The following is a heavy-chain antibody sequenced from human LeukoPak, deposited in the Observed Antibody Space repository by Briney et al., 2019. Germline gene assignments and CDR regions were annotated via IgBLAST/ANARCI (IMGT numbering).Heavy chain of an antibody. CDR1: GYTFTGYY. CDR2: INPNSGST. CDR3: AGTRPNYYYYYMDV. D-gene: IGHD2-2*01. J-gene: IGHJ6*03. Sequence: ASVKVSCKASGYTFTGYYMHWVRQAPGQGLEWMGRINPNSGSTNYAQKFQGRVTMTRDTSISTAYMELSRLRSDDTAVYYCAGTRPNYYYYYMDVWGKGTTVTVSS. V-gene: IGHV1-2*06.